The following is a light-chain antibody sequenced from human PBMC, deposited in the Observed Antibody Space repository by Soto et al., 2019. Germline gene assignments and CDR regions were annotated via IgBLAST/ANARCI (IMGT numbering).Light chain of an antibody. V-gene: IGLV2-11*01. J-gene: IGLJ3*02. CDR3: CSYAGSYSWV. CDR2: DVS. CDR1: SSDVGAYNY. Sequence: QSVLTQPRSVSGSPGQSVTISCTGTSSDVGAYNYVSWYQHHPGKAPKVMIYDVSERPSGVPDRFSGSKSDNKASLTISGLQAEDEAAYYCCSYAGSYSWVFGGGTQLTVL.